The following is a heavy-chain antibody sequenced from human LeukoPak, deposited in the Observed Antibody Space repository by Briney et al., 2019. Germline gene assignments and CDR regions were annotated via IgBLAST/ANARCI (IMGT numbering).Heavy chain of an antibody. D-gene: IGHD3-10*01. CDR2: ISGSGGST. CDR3: AKPGPVLLWS. J-gene: IGHJ3*01. CDR1: GFTFDDYA. Sequence: GRSLRLSCAASGFTFDDYAMHWVRQAPGKGLEWVSAISGSGGSTYYADSVKGRFTISRDNSKNTLYLQMNSLRAEDTAVYYCAKPGPVLLWSWGQGTMVTVSS. V-gene: IGHV3-23*01.